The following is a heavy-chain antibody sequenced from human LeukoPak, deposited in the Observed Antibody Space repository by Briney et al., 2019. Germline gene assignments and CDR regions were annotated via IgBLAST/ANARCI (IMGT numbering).Heavy chain of an antibody. J-gene: IGHJ5*02. CDR3: AAPAGAANWLDA. CDR2: IWYDGSKT. V-gene: IGHV3-30*02. D-gene: IGHD1-26*01. CDR1: GLSFSIYG. Sequence: PGGSLRLSCVATGLSFSIYGMQWVRHAPGRGRECVAFIWYDGSKTYYGDSVKGRFTISRDNSKNTVYLQMSTLRADDTAVYYCAAPAGAANWLDAWGQGTLVTVSS.